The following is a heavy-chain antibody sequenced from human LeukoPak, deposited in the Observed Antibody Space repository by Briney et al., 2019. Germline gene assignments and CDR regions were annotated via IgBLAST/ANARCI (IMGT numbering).Heavy chain of an antibody. Sequence: GGSLRLSCAASGFIFSNYAMHWVRQAPGKGLEWVALISSDGSKIYYADSVKGRFTISRDNSRNTLYLQMNSLRAEDSAVYYCARANGFNVLLWFGEYWGQGTLVTVSS. CDR3: ARANGFNVLLWFGEY. D-gene: IGHD3-10*01. V-gene: IGHV3-30*04. J-gene: IGHJ4*02. CDR2: ISSDGSKI. CDR1: GFIFSNYA.